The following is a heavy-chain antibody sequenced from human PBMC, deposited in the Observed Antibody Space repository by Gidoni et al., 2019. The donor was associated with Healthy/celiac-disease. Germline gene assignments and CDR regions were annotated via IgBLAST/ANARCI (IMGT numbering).Heavy chain of an antibody. CDR1: GFPFSSYA. V-gene: IGHV3-23*01. CDR2: ISGSGGST. Sequence: EVQLLESGGGLVQPGGSLRLSCAASGFPFSSYAMSWVRQAPGKGLEWVSAISGSGGSTYYADSVKGRFTISRDNSKNTLYLQMNSLRAEDTAVYYCASRSKGWLLFPYPWGQGTLVTVSS. D-gene: IGHD3-9*01. J-gene: IGHJ5*02. CDR3: ASRSKGWLLFPYP.